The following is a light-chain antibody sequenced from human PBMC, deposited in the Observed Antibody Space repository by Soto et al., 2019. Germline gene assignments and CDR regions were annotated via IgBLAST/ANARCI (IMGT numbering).Light chain of an antibody. V-gene: IGKV1-12*01. J-gene: IGKJ2*01. CDR3: LQSNSFPHT. CDR1: QYISCW. CDR2: AAS. Sequence: DIQMTQSPSSVSASVGDRVTITCRASQYISCWLAWYQQKPGKAPQLLIYAASSLQSGVPSRFSGSGSGTDFTLTISSLQPEDFATYYCLQSNSFPHTFGQGTKLEIK.